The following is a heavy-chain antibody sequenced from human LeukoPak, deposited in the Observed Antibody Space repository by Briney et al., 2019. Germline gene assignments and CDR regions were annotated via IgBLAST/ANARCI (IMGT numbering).Heavy chain of an antibody. CDR2: ISYDGSNK. CDR1: GFTFSSYA. Sequence: GGSLRLSCAASGFTFSSYAMHWVRQAPGKGLEWVAVISYDGSNKYYADSVKGRFTISRDNSKNTLYLQMNSLRAEDTAVYYCARDSGDYGPFDYWGQGTLVTVSS. D-gene: IGHD4-17*01. V-gene: IGHV3-30-3*01. CDR3: ARDSGDYGPFDY. J-gene: IGHJ4*02.